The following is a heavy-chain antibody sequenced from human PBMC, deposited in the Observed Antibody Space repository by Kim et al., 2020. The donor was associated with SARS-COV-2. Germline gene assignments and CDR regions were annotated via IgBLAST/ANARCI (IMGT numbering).Heavy chain of an antibody. CDR3: ARDPTPPLPSSSSWQPVFHAFDI. CDR2: IWYDGSNK. V-gene: IGHV3-33*01. CDR1: GFTFSSYG. D-gene: IGHD6-13*01. J-gene: IGHJ3*02. Sequence: GGSLRLSCAASGFTFSSYGMHWVRQAPGKGLEWVAVIWYDGSNKYYADSVKGRFTISRDNSKNTLYLQMNSLRAEDTAVYYCARDPTPPLPSSSSWQPVFHAFDIWGQGTMVTVSS.